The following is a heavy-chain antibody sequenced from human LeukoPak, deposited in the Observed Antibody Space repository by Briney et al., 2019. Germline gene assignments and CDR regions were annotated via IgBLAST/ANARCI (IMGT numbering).Heavy chain of an antibody. J-gene: IGHJ6*02. Sequence: GGSLRLSCAAPGFTFSSYEMNWVRQAPGKGLEWVSYISSSGNTIYYADSVKGRFTISRDNIENSLYLQMNSLRAEDTAVYYCARDTVTHHYYYGMDVWGQGTTVTVSS. D-gene: IGHD4-11*01. V-gene: IGHV3-48*03. CDR2: ISSSGNTI. CDR1: GFTFSSYE. CDR3: ARDTVTHHYYYGMDV.